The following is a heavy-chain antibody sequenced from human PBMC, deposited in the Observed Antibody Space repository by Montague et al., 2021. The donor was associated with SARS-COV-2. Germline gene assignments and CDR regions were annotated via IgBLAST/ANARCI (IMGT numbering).Heavy chain of an antibody. CDR3: AKDGEFDP. D-gene: IGHD7-27*01. Sequence: SLRLSCAASGFTFSSYAMSWVRQAPGKGLEWVSVIYSGGSSTYYADSVKGRFTISRDNSKNTLYLQMNSLRAEDTAVYYCAKDGEFDPWGQGTQVTVSS. CDR2: IYSGGSST. V-gene: IGHV3-23*03. J-gene: IGHJ5*02. CDR1: GFTFSSYA.